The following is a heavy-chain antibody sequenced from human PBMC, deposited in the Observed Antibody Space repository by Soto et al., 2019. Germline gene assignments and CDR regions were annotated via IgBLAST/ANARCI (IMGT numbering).Heavy chain of an antibody. CDR3: ARGPITMVRRRSDP. CDR2: INHSGST. J-gene: IGHJ5*02. CDR1: GGSFSGYY. Sequence: SETLSLTCAVYGGSFSGYYWSWIRQPPGKGLEWIGEINHSGSTNYNPSLKSRVTISVDTSKNQFSLKLSSVTAADTAVYYCARGPITMVRRRSDPWGQGTLVTVSS. D-gene: IGHD3-10*01. V-gene: IGHV4-34*01.